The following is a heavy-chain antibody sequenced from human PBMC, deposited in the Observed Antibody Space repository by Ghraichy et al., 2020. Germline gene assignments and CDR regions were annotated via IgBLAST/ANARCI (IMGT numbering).Heavy chain of an antibody. CDR2: INPNSGGT. D-gene: IGHD3-10*01. CDR3: ARVPLYDSGRYYNEYYFDY. V-gene: IGHV1-2*02. CDR1: GYTFTGYY. J-gene: IGHJ4*02. Sequence: ASVKVSCKTSGYTFTGYYMHWVRQAPGQGLEWMGGINPNSGGTNYAQKFQGRVTMTRDTSISSAYMELSRLRSDDTAVYYCARVPLYDSGRYYNEYYFDYWGQGTLVTVSS.